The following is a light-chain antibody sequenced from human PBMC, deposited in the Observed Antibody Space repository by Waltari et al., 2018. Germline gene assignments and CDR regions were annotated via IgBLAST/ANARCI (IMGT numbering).Light chain of an antibody. CDR2: AAS. Sequence: DIQMTQSPSSLSASVGDRVTITCRASQPITNNLAWFQQKPGNAPKSLSYAASNLQSGVPSRFSASGSRTDFTLTISSLQAEDSGTYYCQQHSDYPLTFGGGTKVEIK. V-gene: IGKV1-16*01. J-gene: IGKJ4*01. CDR1: QPITNN. CDR3: QQHSDYPLT.